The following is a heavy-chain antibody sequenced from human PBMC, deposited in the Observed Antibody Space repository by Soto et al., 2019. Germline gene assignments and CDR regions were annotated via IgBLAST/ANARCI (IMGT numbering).Heavy chain of an antibody. Sequence: QVQLQESGPGLVKPSQTLSLTCTVSGGSISSGGYYWSWIRQHPGKGLEWIGYIYYSGSTYYNPSLKSRVTISVDTSKNQSSLKVSSVTAADTAVYYCARGHSGYDWGYFDYWGQGTLVTVSS. CDR1: GGSISSGGYY. J-gene: IGHJ4*02. CDR2: IYYSGST. D-gene: IGHD5-12*01. CDR3: ARGHSGYDWGYFDY. V-gene: IGHV4-31*03.